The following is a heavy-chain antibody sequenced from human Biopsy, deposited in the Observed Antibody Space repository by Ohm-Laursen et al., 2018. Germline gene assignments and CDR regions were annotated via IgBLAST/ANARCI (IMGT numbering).Heavy chain of an antibody. V-gene: IGHV1-46*01. CDR1: GYSFTSYY. CDR3: ARNPGWLGDLYYLDY. D-gene: IGHD3-9*01. J-gene: IGHJ4*02. Sequence: ASVKVSCKASGYSFTSYYMHWVRQAPGQGLEWMGMINPSGSTTSYPQIFQGRVTMTRDTSKSTVYMELSSLRSADTAVYFCARNPGWLGDLYYLDYRGQGTLVTVSP. CDR2: INPSGSTT.